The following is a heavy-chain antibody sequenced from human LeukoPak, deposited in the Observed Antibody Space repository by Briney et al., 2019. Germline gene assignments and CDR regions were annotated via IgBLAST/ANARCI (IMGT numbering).Heavy chain of an antibody. CDR1: GFTFSSHW. CDR2: INGDGSYT. CDR3: AREHFGYSYEY. D-gene: IGHD5-18*01. J-gene: IGHJ4*02. Sequence: SGGSLRLSCAASGFTFSSHWMHWVRQAPGKGPVWVSRINGDGSYTNYADSVKGRFTISRDNAKNTLYLQMNSLRAEDTAIYYCAREHFGYSYEYWGQGNLVAVSS. V-gene: IGHV3-74*01.